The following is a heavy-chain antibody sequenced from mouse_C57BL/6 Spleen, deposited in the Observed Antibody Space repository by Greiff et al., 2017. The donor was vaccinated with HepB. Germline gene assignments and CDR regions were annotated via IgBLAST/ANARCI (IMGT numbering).Heavy chain of an antibody. CDR1: GYTFTSYW. CDR3: ARYYDPYWYFDV. V-gene: IGHV1-64*01. D-gene: IGHD2-4*01. CDR2: INPNSGST. J-gene: IGHJ1*03. Sequence: VKLQQPGAELVKPGASVKLSCKASGYTFTSYWMHWVKQRPGQGLEWIGMINPNSGSTNYNEKFKSKATLTVEQSSSTSYMQLSSLTSEDSAVYYAARYYDPYWYFDVWGTGTTVTVSS.